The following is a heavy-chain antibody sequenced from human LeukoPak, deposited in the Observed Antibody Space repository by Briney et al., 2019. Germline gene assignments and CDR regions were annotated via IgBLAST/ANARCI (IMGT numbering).Heavy chain of an antibody. CDR2: IIPIFGTA. J-gene: IGHJ5*02. D-gene: IGHD6-6*01. V-gene: IGHV1-69*13. CDR1: GGTFSSYA. Sequence: ASVKVSCKASGGTFSSYAISWVRQAPGQGLEWMGGIIPIFGTANYAQKFQGRVTITADESTSTAYMELSRLRSDDTAVYYCARGLAARPRWFDPWGQGTLVTVSS. CDR3: ARGLAARPRWFDP.